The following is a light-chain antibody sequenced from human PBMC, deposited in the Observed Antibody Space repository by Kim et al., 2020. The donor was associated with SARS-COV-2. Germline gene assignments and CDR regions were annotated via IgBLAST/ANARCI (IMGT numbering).Light chain of an antibody. CDR2: GAS. J-gene: IGKJ4*01. Sequence: EIVMTQSPATLSVSPGERATLSCRASQSVSSNLAWYQQKPGQAPRLLLYGASTRATGIPGRFSGSGSGTAFTLTISSLQSEDFEGYYCQRNSHWLPTFGGGTKGEIK. V-gene: IGKV3-15*01. CDR3: QRNSHWLPT. CDR1: QSVSSN.